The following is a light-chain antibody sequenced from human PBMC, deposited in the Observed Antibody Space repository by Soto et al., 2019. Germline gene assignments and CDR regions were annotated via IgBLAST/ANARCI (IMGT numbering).Light chain of an antibody. V-gene: IGKV3-20*01. CDR3: QQYAISPNT. CDR2: GAS. J-gene: IGKJ5*01. CDR1: QRISGSF. Sequence: ENGLTLSVGTLSLSPGERASLSCGASQRISGSFLAWYQLKPGQAPRLLIYGASSRATGIPDRFSGTGSETDFTLTISRLEPEDCAVYYCQQYAISPNTFGHGTRLEIK.